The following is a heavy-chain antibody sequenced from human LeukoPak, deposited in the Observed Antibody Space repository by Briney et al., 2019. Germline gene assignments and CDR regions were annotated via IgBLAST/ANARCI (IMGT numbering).Heavy chain of an antibody. CDR1: GYTFNTYY. V-gene: IGHV1-46*02. CDR2: INPGGGDT. J-gene: IGHJ4*02. D-gene: IGHD1-26*01. Sequence: ASVKVSCKASGYTFNTYYIHWVRQAPGQGLEWMGLINPGGGDTSYAQNLQGRVTMTRDTSTSTVYLELSNLRSEDTAVYYCARGPREQRFDYWGQGTLVTVSS. CDR3: ARGPREQRFDY.